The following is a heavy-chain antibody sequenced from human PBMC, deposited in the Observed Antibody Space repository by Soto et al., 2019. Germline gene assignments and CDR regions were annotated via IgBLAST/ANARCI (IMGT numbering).Heavy chain of an antibody. V-gene: IGHV3-72*01. D-gene: IGHD1-26*01. CDR3: ARDELGGGFDY. J-gene: IGHJ4*02. CDR1: GFRFSDHY. CDR2: VRSKTNSYTT. Sequence: EVQLVESGGGLVQPGGSLRLSCAASGFRFSDHYMDWVRQAPGKGLEWVGRVRSKTNSYTTEYAASVKGRFTVSRDDSEDSVYLKMNSLRTDDAAVYYCARDELGGGFDYWGQGTLVTVSS.